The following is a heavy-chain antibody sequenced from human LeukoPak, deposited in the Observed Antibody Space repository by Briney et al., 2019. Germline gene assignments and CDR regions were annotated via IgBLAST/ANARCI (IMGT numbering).Heavy chain of an antibody. CDR2: IYYSGST. Sequence: PSQTLSLTCVVSGGSISSDNSYWSWIRQPPGKGLEWIGYIYYSGSTNYNPSLKSRVTISVDTSKNQFSLKLSSVTAADTAVYYCARGNRDYGLDYWGQGTLVTVSS. CDR1: GGSISSDNSY. J-gene: IGHJ4*02. D-gene: IGHD4-17*01. CDR3: ARGNRDYGLDY. V-gene: IGHV4-61*01.